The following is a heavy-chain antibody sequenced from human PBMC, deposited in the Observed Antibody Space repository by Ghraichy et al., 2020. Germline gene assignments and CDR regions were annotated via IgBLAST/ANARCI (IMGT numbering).Heavy chain of an antibody. J-gene: IGHJ4*02. CDR3: ARGLVGATYFDS. CDR1: GGSISTYY. D-gene: IGHD1-26*01. CDR2: IYYTGRT. V-gene: IGHV4-59*01. Sequence: SPTLSLTCTVSGGSISTYYWSWIRQPPGKGLEFIGYIYYTGRTNYNPSLQSRVTMSVDTSKIQFSLRLSSVTAADTAVYYCARGLVGATYFDSWGQGTQVTVSS.